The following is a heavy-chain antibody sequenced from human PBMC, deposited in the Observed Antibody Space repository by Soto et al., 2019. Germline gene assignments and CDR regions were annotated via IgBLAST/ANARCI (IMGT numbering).Heavy chain of an antibody. CDR2: IYYSENT. CDR1: GGSISSGDYY. Sequence: SETLSLTCTVSGGSISSGDYYWNWIRQHPGKGLEWIGNIYYSENTYYNPSLKSRVTISVDTSKNQFSLRLTSVTAADTAVYYCATHPPYGPLDHWGQGTLVTVSS. CDR3: ATHPPYGPLDH. D-gene: IGHD4-17*01. V-gene: IGHV4-39*01. J-gene: IGHJ4*02.